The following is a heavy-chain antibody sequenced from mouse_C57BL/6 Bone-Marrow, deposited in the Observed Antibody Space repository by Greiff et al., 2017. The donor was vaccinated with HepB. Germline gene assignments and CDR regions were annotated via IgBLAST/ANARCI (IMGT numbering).Heavy chain of an antibody. V-gene: IGHV2-3*01. J-gene: IGHJ4*01. CDR1: GFSLTSYG. CDR2: IWCDGST. D-gene: IGHD2-3*01. Sequence: VKLMESGPGLVAPSQSLSITCTVSGFSLTSYGVSWVRQPPGKGLEWLGVIWCDGSTNYHSALISRLSTSKDNSKSQVFLILYSLQTDDTATYYCGWLLHYYAMDYWGQGTSVTVSS. CDR3: GWLLHYYAMDY.